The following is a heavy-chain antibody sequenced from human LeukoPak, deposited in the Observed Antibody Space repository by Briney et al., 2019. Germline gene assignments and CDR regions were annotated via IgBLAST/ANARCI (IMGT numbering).Heavy chain of an antibody. Sequence: SQTLSLACAISGDSVSSNSTAWNWIRQSPSRGLEWQGRTYYRSKWYNDYALSVKSRITINPDTSKNQFSLQLNSVTPEDTAVYYCAREYSSSGLAFDYWGQGTLVTVSS. CDR1: GDSVSSNSTA. D-gene: IGHD6-19*01. J-gene: IGHJ4*02. CDR2: TYYRSKWYN. V-gene: IGHV6-1*01. CDR3: AREYSSSGLAFDY.